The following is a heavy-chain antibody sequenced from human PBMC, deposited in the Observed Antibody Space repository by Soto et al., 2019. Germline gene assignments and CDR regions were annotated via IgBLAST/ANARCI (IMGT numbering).Heavy chain of an antibody. CDR3: AKGGRAYFSGDCRYYFDY. V-gene: IGHV3-30*18. CDR2: ISYDGSNK. Sequence: QVQLVESGGGVVQPGRSLRLSCAASRFTFSGYGMHWVRQAPGKGLEWVAVISYDGSNKFYADSVKGRFTISRDNSKNKLFLQMNSLRAEDTAVYYCAKGGRAYFSGDCRYYFDYWGQGTLVTVSS. CDR1: RFTFSGYG. J-gene: IGHJ4*02. D-gene: IGHD2-21*02.